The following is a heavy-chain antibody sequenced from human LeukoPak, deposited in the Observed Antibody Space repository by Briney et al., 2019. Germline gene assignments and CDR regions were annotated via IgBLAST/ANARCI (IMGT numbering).Heavy chain of an antibody. CDR1: GYTFTGHY. Sequence: ASVKVSCKASGYTFTGHYMHWVRQAPGQGLEWMGWINPNSGGTNYAQKFQGRVTMTRDTSISTAYMELSRLRSDDTAVYYCARVMGYYDSSGYYYYGMDVWGQGTTVTVSS. V-gene: IGHV1-2*02. CDR3: ARVMGYYDSSGYYYYGMDV. CDR2: INPNSGGT. J-gene: IGHJ6*02. D-gene: IGHD3-22*01.